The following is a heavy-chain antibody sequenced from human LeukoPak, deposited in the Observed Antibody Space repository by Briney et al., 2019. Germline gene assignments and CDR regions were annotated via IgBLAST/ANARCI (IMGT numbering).Heavy chain of an antibody. J-gene: IGHJ4*02. CDR1: GFTFSSYA. Sequence: GGSLRLSCAASGFTFSSYAMAWVRQAPGKGLEWVSAFSGSGETYYADSVKGRFTISRDNSKNTLYLQMNSLRADDTALYYCAKDLRLSVGTSPFDYWGQGTLVTVSS. D-gene: IGHD4-23*01. CDR2: FSGSGET. V-gene: IGHV3-23*01. CDR3: AKDLRLSVGTSPFDY.